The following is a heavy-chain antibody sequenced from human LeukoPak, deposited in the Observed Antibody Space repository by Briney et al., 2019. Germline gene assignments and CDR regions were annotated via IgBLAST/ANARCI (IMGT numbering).Heavy chain of an antibody. CDR1: GYSFTSYW. CDR3: ARQIVPAAIGDWFDP. J-gene: IGHJ5*02. CDR2: IYPGDSDT. Sequence: GESLQISCKGSGYSFTSYWIGWVRQMPGKGLEWMGIIYPGDSDTRYSPSFQGQVTISADKSISTAYLQWSSLKASDTAMYYCARQIVPAAIGDWFDPWGQGTLVTVSS. V-gene: IGHV5-51*01. D-gene: IGHD2-2*01.